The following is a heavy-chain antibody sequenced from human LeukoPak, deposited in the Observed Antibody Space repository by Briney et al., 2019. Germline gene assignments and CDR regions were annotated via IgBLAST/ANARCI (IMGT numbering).Heavy chain of an antibody. CDR3: ARGKAWDVWGSYRYVPFDY. D-gene: IGHD3-16*02. Sequence: PGGSLRLSCAASGFTFTSYGMHWVRQAPGKGLEWVAFIRYDGTNKYYADSVKGRFTISRDNSKNTLYLQMNSLRAEDTAVYYCARGKAWDVWGSYRYVPFDYWGQGTLVTVSS. CDR2: IRYDGTNK. J-gene: IGHJ4*02. CDR1: GFTFTSYG. V-gene: IGHV3-30*02.